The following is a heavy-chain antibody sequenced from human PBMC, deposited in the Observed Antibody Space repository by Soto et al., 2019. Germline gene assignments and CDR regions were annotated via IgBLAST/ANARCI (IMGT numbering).Heavy chain of an antibody. V-gene: IGHV3-30*18. D-gene: IGHD6-19*01. J-gene: IGHJ4*02. CDR2: ISYDGSNK. Sequence: QVQLVESGGGVVQPGRSLRLSCAASGFTFSSYAMHWVRQAPGKGLEWVAVISYDGSNKYYADSVKGRFTISRDNSKNTLYLQMNSLRGEDTAVYYCAKRIFGYSSGWSEMGGFDYWGQGTLVTVSS. CDR1: GFTFSSYA. CDR3: AKRIFGYSSGWSEMGGFDY.